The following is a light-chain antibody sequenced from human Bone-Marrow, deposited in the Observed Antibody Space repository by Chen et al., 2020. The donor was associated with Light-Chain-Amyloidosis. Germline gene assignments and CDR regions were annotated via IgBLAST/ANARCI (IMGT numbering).Light chain of an antibody. V-gene: IGLV3-21*02. Sequence: SYGLPRTSSVPVAPGPTAPTACGGNNIRSTSVHWYQQTPGQAPLLVVYDDRDRPSGIPERWSGSNSGNTATLPSSRVEAGDEADYYCQVWDRSSDRPLFGGGSQLTVL. CDR2: DDR. CDR3: QVWDRSSDRPL. CDR1: NIRSTS. J-gene: IGLJ3*02.